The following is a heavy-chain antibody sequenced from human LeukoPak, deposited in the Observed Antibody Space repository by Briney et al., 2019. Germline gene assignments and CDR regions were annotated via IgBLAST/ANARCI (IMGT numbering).Heavy chain of an antibody. V-gene: IGHV3-30*02. CDR1: GFTFSSYG. CDR3: AKDGDSDGYFDWLLYGYYFDY. J-gene: IGHJ4*02. CDR2: IRYDGSNK. D-gene: IGHD3-9*01. Sequence: GGSLRLSCAASGFTFSSYGMHWIRQAPGKGLEWVAFIRYDGSNKYYADSVKGRFTISRVNSKNTLYLQMNSLRAEDTAVYYCAKDGDSDGYFDWLLYGYYFDYWGQGTLVTVSS.